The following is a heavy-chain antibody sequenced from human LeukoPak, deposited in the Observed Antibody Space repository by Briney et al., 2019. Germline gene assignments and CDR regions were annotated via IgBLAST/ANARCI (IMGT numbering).Heavy chain of an antibody. CDR2: IKGDGSKI. V-gene: IGHV3-7*01. CDR1: GFTFSRYW. CDR3: ARDESPGDNNGWYDAFDI. D-gene: IGHD6-19*01. Sequence: GGSLRLSCAASGFTFSRYWMTWVRQAPGKGLEWVANIKGDGSKINYADSVRGRFTISRDNAKSSLYLQMNRLRAEDTALYYCARDESPGDNNGWYDAFDIWGQGTMVTVSS. J-gene: IGHJ3*02.